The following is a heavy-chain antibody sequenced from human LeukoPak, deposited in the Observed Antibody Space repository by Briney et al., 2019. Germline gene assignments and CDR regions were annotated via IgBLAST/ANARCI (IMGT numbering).Heavy chain of an antibody. V-gene: IGHV3-74*01. Sequence: GGSLRLSCAASGFTFSSYWMHWVRQAPGKGLVWVSRINSDGSSTSYADSVKGRLTISRDNAKNSLYLQMNSLRAEDTAVYYCAKDCRRYYYDSSGCFDYWGQGTLVTVSS. CDR1: GFTFSSYW. CDR2: INSDGSST. J-gene: IGHJ4*02. D-gene: IGHD3-22*01. CDR3: AKDCRRYYYDSSGCFDY.